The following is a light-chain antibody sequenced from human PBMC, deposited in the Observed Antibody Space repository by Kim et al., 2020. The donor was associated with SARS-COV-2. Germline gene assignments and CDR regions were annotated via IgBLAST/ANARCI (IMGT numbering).Light chain of an antibody. CDR3: QVWDAASDHYV. J-gene: IGLJ1*01. CDR1: NVESKG. CDR2: HNN. V-gene: IGLV3-21*04. Sequence: SYELTQPPSVSVAPGKTARIPCGGSNVESKGVHWYQQRPGQAPVLVIYHNNDRPSGIPERFSGSTSGNTATLTISRVEAGDEADYYCQVWDAASDHYVFGTGTKVTVL.